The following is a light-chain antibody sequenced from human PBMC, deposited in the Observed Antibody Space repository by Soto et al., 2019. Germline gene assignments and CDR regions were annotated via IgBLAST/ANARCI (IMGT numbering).Light chain of an antibody. CDR3: QQRSTSPGT. CDR2: DAS. CDR1: QNISSY. J-gene: IGKJ2*02. V-gene: IGKV3-11*01. Sequence: VLPQAPATRCLCWGARDTFSCRASQNISSYLAWYQQKPGQAPRLLIFDASNRATDIPARFGGSGSGTDFTLTIRSLEPEDFAVYYCQQRSTSPGTFGQGTKVDIK.